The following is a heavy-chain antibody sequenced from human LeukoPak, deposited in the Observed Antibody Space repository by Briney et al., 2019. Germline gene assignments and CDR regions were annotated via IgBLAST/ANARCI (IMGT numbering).Heavy chain of an antibody. D-gene: IGHD1-26*01. Sequence: GASVKASCKVSGYALTELSMHWVRQAPGKGLEWMGGFGPEDGETIFAQKFQGRVTLTEDTSTDTTYMELSSLRSEDTAVYYCATVFFSGSYYFDYWGQGTLVTVSS. J-gene: IGHJ4*02. CDR1: GYALTELS. CDR3: ATVFFSGSYYFDY. CDR2: FGPEDGET. V-gene: IGHV1-24*01.